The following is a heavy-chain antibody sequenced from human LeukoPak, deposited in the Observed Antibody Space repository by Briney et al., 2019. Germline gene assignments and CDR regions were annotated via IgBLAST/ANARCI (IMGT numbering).Heavy chain of an antibody. D-gene: IGHD6-13*01. Sequence: ASVKVSCKVSGYTLTELSMHWVRQAPGKGLEWMGGFDPEDGETIYAQKFQGRVTMTEDTSTDTAYMELSSLRSEDTAVYYCARDFPAAAAFDIWGQGTMVTVSS. CDR1: GYTLTELS. J-gene: IGHJ3*02. V-gene: IGHV1-24*01. CDR2: FDPEDGET. CDR3: ARDFPAAAAFDI.